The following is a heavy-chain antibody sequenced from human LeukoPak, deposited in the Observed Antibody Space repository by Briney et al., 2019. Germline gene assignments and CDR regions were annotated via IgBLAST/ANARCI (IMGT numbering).Heavy chain of an antibody. CDR1: GYTFTSYG. V-gene: IGHV1-18*01. Sequence: ASVNVSCKASGYTFTSYGISWVRQAPGQGLEWMGGISAYNGNTNYAQKLQGRVTMTTDTSTSTAYMELRSLRSDDTAVYYCAREMVRGVTPYFDYWGQGTLVTVSS. CDR2: ISAYNGNT. D-gene: IGHD3-10*01. J-gene: IGHJ4*02. CDR3: AREMVRGVTPYFDY.